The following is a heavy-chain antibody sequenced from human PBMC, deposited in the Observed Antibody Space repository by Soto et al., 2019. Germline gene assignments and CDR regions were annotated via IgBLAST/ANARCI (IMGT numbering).Heavy chain of an antibody. V-gene: IGHV1-46*03. CDR2: INPSGGST. Sequence: QVQLVQSGAEVKKPGASVKVSCKASGYTFTSYYMHWVRQAPGQGLEWMGIINPSGGSTSYAQKFQGRVTMTGDTSTSTVYMELSSLRSEDTAVYYCARDTPYSSSWYNNFDYWGQGTLVTVSS. CDR3: ARDTPYSSSWYNNFDY. J-gene: IGHJ4*02. D-gene: IGHD6-13*01. CDR1: GYTFTSYY.